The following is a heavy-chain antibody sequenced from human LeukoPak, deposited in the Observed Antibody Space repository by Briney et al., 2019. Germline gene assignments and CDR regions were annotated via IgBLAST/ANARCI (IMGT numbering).Heavy chain of an antibody. V-gene: IGHV3-21*01. Sequence: GGSLRLSCAASGFTFSSYSMNWVRQAPGKGLEWVSSISSSSSYIYYADSVKGRFTISRDNAKNSLYLQMNSLRAEDTAVYYCARELSESVAFDIWGQGTMVTVSS. D-gene: IGHD3-16*01. J-gene: IGHJ3*02. CDR1: GFTFSSYS. CDR2: ISSSSSYI. CDR3: ARELSESVAFDI.